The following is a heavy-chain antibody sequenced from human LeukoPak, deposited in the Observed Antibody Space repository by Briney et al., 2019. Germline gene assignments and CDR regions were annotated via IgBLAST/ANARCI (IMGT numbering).Heavy chain of an antibody. V-gene: IGHV4-59*01. Sequence: SETLSLTCTVSGGSISSYYWSWIRQPPGKGLEWIGWSYHRGSTSYNPSLKSRVAVSVDTSKNQFSLKLSSVTAADTAVYYCARDRELGYWGQGTLVTVSS. CDR3: ARDRELGY. D-gene: IGHD1-1*01. J-gene: IGHJ4*02. CDR1: GGSISSYY. CDR2: SYHRGST.